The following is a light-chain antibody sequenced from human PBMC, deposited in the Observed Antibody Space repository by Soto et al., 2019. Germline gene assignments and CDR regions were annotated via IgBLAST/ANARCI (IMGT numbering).Light chain of an antibody. CDR3: SSYTSNNTRV. CDR2: DVS. V-gene: IGLV2-14*01. CDR1: SSDVGGYNY. Sequence: QSALTQPASVSGSPGQSIAISCTGTSSDVGGYNYVSWYQQHPGKAPKLMIYDVSNRTSGVSNRFSGSKSGNTASLTISGLQAEDEADYYCSSYTSNNTRVFGGGTKLTVL. J-gene: IGLJ3*02.